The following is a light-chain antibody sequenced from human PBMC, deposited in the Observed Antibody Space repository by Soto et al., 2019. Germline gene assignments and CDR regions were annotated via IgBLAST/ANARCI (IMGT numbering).Light chain of an antibody. CDR3: QQYHSTPST. J-gene: IGKJ2*01. Sequence: DIVMTQSPDSLAVSLGERATINCKSSQRLYNSNTLNYLAWYQQKPGQPPKLLLYWASTRESRVPDRFSGRGSGTDFTLTISSLQAADVAGYCCQQYHSTPSTFGQGTKLEIK. CDR1: QRLYNSNTLNY. V-gene: IGKV4-1*01. CDR2: WAS.